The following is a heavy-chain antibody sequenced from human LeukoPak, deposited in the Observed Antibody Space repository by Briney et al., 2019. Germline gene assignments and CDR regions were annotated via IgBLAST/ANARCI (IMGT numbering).Heavy chain of an antibody. CDR1: GVTFRSYA. D-gene: IGHD3-10*01. V-gene: IGHV3-23*01. CDR3: AKGSGSGSYYNFDY. J-gene: IGHJ4*02. CDR2: IRGSGSRT. Sequence: AGSLRLSCAASGVTFRSYAMSWVRQAPGKGLEWVSTIRGSGSRTFYADSVEGRFSLYRDNSKNTLYMEMNSLRAEDTAVYYCAKGSGSGSYYNFDYWGQGTLVPVSS.